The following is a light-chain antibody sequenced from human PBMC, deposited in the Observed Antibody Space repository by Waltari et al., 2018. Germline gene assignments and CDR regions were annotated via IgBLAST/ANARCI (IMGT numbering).Light chain of an antibody. CDR3: QQRNSYPIT. V-gene: IGKV1-9*01. Sequence: IQLTQSPSSLSASVGDRVTITCRASQGISSNLAWYQQKPGNAPKLLISAASTLQSGVPLRFSGSGSGTDFTLTISSLQPEDFATYYCQQRNSYPITFGQGTRLEIK. CDR2: AAS. CDR1: QGISSN. J-gene: IGKJ5*01.